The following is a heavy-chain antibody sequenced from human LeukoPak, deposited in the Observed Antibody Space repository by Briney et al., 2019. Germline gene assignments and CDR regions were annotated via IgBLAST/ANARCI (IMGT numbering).Heavy chain of an antibody. V-gene: IGHV3-7*04. D-gene: IGHD2-2*01. J-gene: IGHJ3*02. CDR3: ARASRYCSSTSCYGPHAFDI. CDR2: IKQDGSEK. Sequence: GGSLRLSCAASGFTFSSYWMSWVRQAPGKGLEWVANIKQDGSEKYYVDSVKGRFTISRDNAKNSLYLQMNSLRAEDTAVYYCARASRYCSSTSCYGPHAFDIWGQGTMVTVSS. CDR1: GFTFSSYW.